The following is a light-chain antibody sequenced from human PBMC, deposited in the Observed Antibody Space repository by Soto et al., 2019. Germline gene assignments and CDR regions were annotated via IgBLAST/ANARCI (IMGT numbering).Light chain of an antibody. CDR2: GAS. CDR1: QSISSSY. Sequence: EIVLTQSPGTLSLSPGERATLSCRASQSISSSYLAWYQQKPGQAPRLLIYGASSRATGIPDRFSGSGSGTDLALTISRLEPEDFAVYYCQQYGSSRTFRQGTKVEIK. CDR3: QQYGSSRT. J-gene: IGKJ1*01. V-gene: IGKV3-20*01.